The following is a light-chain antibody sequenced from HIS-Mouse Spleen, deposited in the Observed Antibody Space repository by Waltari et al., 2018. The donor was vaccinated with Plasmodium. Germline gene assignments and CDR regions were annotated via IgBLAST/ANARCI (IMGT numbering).Light chain of an antibody. J-gene: IGLJ2*01. CDR1: TSAVGGYHY. CDR3: SSYAGSNKV. Sequence: QSALTQPPSASGSPGQYVTISCTGTTSAVGGYHYVSWYQQHPGKAPKLMIYEVSKRPSGVPDRFSGSKSGNTASLTVSGLQAEDEADYYCSSYAGSNKVFGGGTKLTVL. V-gene: IGLV2-8*01. CDR2: EVS.